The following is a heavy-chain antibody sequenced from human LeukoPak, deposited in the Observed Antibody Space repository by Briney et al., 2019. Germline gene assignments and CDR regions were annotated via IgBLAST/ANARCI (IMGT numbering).Heavy chain of an antibody. CDR3: AEKRYYYDAFDI. D-gene: IGHD3-10*01. CDR2: IYYSGST. J-gene: IGHJ3*02. CDR1: GGSISSSSYY. Sequence: PSETLSLTCTVSGGSISSSSYYWGWIRQPPGKGLEWIGSIYYSGSTYYNPSLKSRVTISVDTSKNQFSLKLSSVTAADTAVYYCAEKRYYYDAFDIWGQGTMVTVSS. V-gene: IGHV4-39*07.